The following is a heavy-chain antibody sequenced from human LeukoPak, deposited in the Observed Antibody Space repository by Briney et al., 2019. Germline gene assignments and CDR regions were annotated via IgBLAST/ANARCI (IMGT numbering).Heavy chain of an antibody. CDR3: ARLTSSWSFDY. V-gene: IGHV5-51*01. CDR2: SSPDGSDT. D-gene: IGHD6-13*01. CDR1: GYSFTNYW. Sequence: PGESLQISCQGSGYSFTNYWIGWVRQMPGKGLEWMGISSPDGSDTRYSPSFQGQVTISPDKSITTAYLQWSSLKASDTAMYYCARLTSSWSFDYWGQGTLVTVSS. J-gene: IGHJ4*02.